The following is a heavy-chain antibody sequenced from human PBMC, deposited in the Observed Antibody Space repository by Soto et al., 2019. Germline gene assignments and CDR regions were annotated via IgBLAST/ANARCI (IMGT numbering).Heavy chain of an antibody. D-gene: IGHD6-25*01. CDR2: IKGDGSAK. CDR3: SRDVAPGSSGYYLGAFDI. J-gene: IGHJ3*02. V-gene: IGHV3-7*05. Sequence: EVQLVESGGGLVQPGGSLRLSCAASGFTFGNYWMTWVRQAPGKGLEWVANIKGDGSAKSYLDSVRGRFTVSRDNAENSVFLQMNILRAEDTALYYCSRDVAPGSSGYYLGAFDIWGQGTMVTVS. CDR1: GFTFGNYW.